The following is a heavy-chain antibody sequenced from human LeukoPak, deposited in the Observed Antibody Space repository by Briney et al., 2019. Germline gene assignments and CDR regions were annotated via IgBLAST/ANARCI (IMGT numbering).Heavy chain of an antibody. CDR2: IYSGDSDT. Sequence: GESLKISCQGSGYSFTSYWIGWVRQIPGKGLEWMGIIYSGDSDTRYSPSFQGQVTISADKSISTAYLQWSSLKASDTAMYYCARGASGTMIVGHDGFDIWGQGTMVTVSS. CDR3: ARGASGTMIVGHDGFDI. J-gene: IGHJ3*02. D-gene: IGHD3-22*01. V-gene: IGHV5-51*01. CDR1: GYSFTSYW.